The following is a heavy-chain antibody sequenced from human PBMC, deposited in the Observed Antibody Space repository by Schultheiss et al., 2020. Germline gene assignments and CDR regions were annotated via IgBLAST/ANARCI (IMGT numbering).Heavy chain of an antibody. V-gene: IGHV3-9*01. D-gene: IGHD6-19*01. J-gene: IGHJ5*02. CDR3: AKDISSGWPSYYSFDP. CDR2: ISWNSGSI. Sequence: GGSLRLSCAASGFTVSSNYMSWVRQAPGKGLEWVSGISWNSGSIGYADSVKGRFTISRDNAKNSLYLQMNSLRAEDTDLYYCAKDISSGWPSYYSFDPWGQGTPVTVSS. CDR1: GFTVSSNY.